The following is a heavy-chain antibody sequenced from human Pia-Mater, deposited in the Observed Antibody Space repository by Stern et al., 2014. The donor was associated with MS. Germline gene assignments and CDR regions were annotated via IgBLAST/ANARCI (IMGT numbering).Heavy chain of an antibody. D-gene: IGHD3-16*02. Sequence: EVQLEESGGGPVQPGRSLSLSCAASEFTFDDCAMHWVRQAQGKGLEWVSGISWNSNNIGYADSVRGRFTISRDNAKNSLYLQMNGLRPEDTALYYCAKDISERHYYFDSWGEGTLVTVSS. J-gene: IGHJ4*02. CDR1: EFTFDDCA. V-gene: IGHV3-9*01. CDR3: AKDISERHYYFDS. CDR2: ISWNSNNI.